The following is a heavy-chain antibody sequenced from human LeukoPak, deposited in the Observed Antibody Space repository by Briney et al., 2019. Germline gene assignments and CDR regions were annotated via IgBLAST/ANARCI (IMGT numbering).Heavy chain of an antibody. CDR2: IYYSGST. J-gene: IGHJ6*03. CDR3: ASVRRGFGESSKYYSYYYMDV. Sequence: SETLSLTCTVSGGSISSYYWSWIRQPPGKGLEWIGYIYYSGSTNYNPSLKSRVTISVDTSKNQFSLKLSAVTAADTAVYYCASVRRGFGESSKYYSYYYMDVWGNGTTVTISS. V-gene: IGHV4-59*08. D-gene: IGHD3-10*01. CDR1: GGSISSYY.